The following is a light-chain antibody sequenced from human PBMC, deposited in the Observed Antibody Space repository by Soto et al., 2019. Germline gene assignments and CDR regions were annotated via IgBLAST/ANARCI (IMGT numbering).Light chain of an antibody. J-gene: IGLJ1*01. CDR3: QSYDISLGAFYV. Sequence: QSVLTQPPSVSGAPGQRVTISCTGSSSNIGANYDVNWYQQLPGTAPKLLIYGNINRPSGVPDRFSGSKSGTSASLAITWLLAEDESDYYCQSYDISLGAFYVFGTGTKLTAL. CDR1: SSNIGANYD. CDR2: GNI. V-gene: IGLV1-40*01.